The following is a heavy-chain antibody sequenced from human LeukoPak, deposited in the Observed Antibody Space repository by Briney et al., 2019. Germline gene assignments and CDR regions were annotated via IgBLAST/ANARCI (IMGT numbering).Heavy chain of an antibody. J-gene: IGHJ4*02. CDR1: GYSISSGYY. CDR2: IYHSGST. D-gene: IGHD3-22*01. V-gene: IGHV4-38-2*01. CDR3: ARHRYYYGSSGSYYFDY. Sequence: PSETLSLTCAVSGYSISSGYYWGWIRQPPGEGLEWIGSIYHSGSTYYNPSLKSRVTISVDTSRNQFSLRLSSVTAADTAVYFCARHRYYYGSSGSYYFDYWGQGTLVTVSS.